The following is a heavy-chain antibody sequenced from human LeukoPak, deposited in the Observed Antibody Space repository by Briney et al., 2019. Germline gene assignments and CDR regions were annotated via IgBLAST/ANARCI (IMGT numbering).Heavy chain of an antibody. V-gene: IGHV3-74*01. CDR1: GFTFNNYW. CDR3: AELGITMIGGV. Sequence: GGSLRLSCAASGFTFNNYWMHWVRHVPGKGLVWVSRINNDGTRTNYVDSAKGRFTISRDNAKNTLFLQMNSLRAEDTAVYYCAELGITMIGGVWGKGTTVTISS. D-gene: IGHD3-10*02. CDR2: INNDGTRT. J-gene: IGHJ6*04.